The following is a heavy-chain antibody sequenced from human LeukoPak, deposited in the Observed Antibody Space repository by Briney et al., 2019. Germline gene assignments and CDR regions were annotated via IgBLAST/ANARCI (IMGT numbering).Heavy chain of an antibody. D-gene: IGHD3-22*01. Sequence: GGSLRLSCAASGFTFSDYYMSWIRQAPGKGLEWVSLIYSDGRTYYADSVKGRCTISRDNSKNTLYLQMNSLRVEDTAVYYCARGLFLSGYLDAFDIWGQGTVVTVSS. V-gene: IGHV3-53*01. CDR1: GFTFSDYY. J-gene: IGHJ3*02. CDR2: IYSDGRT. CDR3: ARGLFLSGYLDAFDI.